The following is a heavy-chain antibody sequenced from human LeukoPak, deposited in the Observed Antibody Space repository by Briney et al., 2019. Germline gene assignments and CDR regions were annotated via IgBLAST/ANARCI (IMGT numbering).Heavy chain of an antibody. V-gene: IGHV3-64*04. CDR1: GFTFSRNA. Sequence: PGGSLRLSCSASGFTFSRNAMHWVRQAPGKGLEYVSGISSNGGSTYYAGSVKGRFTISRDNSKNTLYLQMNSLRAEDTAVYYCAKDLGGGSGCYDLWGRGTLVTVSS. D-gene: IGHD6-19*01. CDR2: ISSNGGST. J-gene: IGHJ2*01. CDR3: AKDLGGGSGCYDL.